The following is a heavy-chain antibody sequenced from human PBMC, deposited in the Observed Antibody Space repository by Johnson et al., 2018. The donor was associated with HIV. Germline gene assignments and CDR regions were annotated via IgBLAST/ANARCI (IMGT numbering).Heavy chain of an antibody. D-gene: IGHD5-12*01. J-gene: IGHJ3*02. CDR1: GFTFSSYG. V-gene: IGHV3-33*08. Sequence: QVQLVESGGGVVQPGRSLRLSCAASGFTFSSYGMHWVRQAPGKGLEWVAVIWYDGSNKYYADSVKGRFTISSDNSKNTLYLQMNSLRAEDTAGYYCARDQRGYSGYHLLDDAFDIWGQGTMVSVSS. CDR3: ARDQRGYSGYHLLDDAFDI. CDR2: IWYDGSNK.